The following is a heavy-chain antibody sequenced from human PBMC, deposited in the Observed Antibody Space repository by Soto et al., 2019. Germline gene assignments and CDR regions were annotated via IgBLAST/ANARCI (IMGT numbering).Heavy chain of an antibody. V-gene: IGHV3-30*18. CDR3: AKLQYMDIVATIVLGGMDV. CDR2: ISYDGSNK. Sequence: QVQLVESGGGVVQPGRSPRLSCAASGFTFSSYGMHWVRQAPGKGLEWVAVISYDGSNKYYADSVKGRFTISRDNSKNTLYLQMNSLRAEDTAVYYCAKLQYMDIVATIVLGGMDVWGQGTTVTVSS. CDR1: GFTFSSYG. J-gene: IGHJ6*02. D-gene: IGHD5-12*01.